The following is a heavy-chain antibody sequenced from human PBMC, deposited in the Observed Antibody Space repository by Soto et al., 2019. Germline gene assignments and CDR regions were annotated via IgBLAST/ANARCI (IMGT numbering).Heavy chain of an antibody. V-gene: IGHV3-7*01. CDR3: AREQRIMITFGGVIASDAFDI. Sequence: EVQLVESGGGLVQPGGSLRLSCAASGFTFSSYWMSWVRQAPGKGLEWVANIKQDGSEKYYVDSVKGRFTISRDNAKNSLYLKMNSLRAEDTAVYYCAREQRIMITFGGVIASDAFDIWGQGTMVTVSS. J-gene: IGHJ3*02. CDR1: GFTFSSYW. D-gene: IGHD3-16*02. CDR2: IKQDGSEK.